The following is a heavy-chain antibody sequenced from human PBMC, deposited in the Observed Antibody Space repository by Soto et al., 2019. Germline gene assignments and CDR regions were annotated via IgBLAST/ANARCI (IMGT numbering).Heavy chain of an antibody. V-gene: IGHV2-5*02. D-gene: IGHD3-3*01. CDR3: AHRVLRTVFGLVTTTAIYFDF. CDR1: GFSLTTSGVG. J-gene: IGHJ4*02. Sequence: QITLKESGPTVVKPTETLTLTCTFSGFSLTTSGVGVGWVRQSPGKAPEWLALIYWDDDKRYSTSLNSRLIITKDTSKNQVVLTIANVDPADTATYYCAHRVLRTVFGLVTTTAIYFDFWGPGTPVVGSS. CDR2: IYWDDDK.